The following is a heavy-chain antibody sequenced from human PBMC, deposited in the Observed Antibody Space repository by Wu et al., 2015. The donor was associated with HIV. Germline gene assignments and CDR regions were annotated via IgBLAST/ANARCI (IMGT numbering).Heavy chain of an antibody. V-gene: IGHV1-18*01. CDR2: ISTYNGNT. D-gene: IGHD3-10*01. Sequence: QVQLVQSGAEVKKPGSSVKVSCKASGGTFSSYAISWVRQAPGQGLEWMGWISTYNGNTNYAQKLQGRVTMTRDTSISTAYMELSRLRSDDTAVYYCAREKRFGDWGQGTLVIVSS. CDR3: AREKRFGD. J-gene: IGHJ4*02. CDR1: GGTFSSYA.